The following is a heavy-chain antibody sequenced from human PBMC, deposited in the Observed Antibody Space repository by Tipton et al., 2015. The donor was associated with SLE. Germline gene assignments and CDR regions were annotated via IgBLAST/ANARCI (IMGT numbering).Heavy chain of an antibody. CDR3: ARCLAYGGNSKHFDH. D-gene: IGHD4-23*01. CDR2: VYSTGST. CDR1: GGSISSYY. Sequence: LRLSCTVSGGSISSYYWTWIRQPAGKGLEWIGHVYSTGSTNYNPSLKSRVTISLDKSKNQFSLMLTSVTAADTAIYYCARCLAYGGNSKHFDHWGHGTLVTVSS. V-gene: IGHV4-4*07. J-gene: IGHJ4*01.